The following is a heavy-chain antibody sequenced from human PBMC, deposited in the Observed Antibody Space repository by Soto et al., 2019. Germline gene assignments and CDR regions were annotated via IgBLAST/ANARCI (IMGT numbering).Heavy chain of an antibody. CDR1: GGSNSSSSYY. CDR3: AAHIYSGYQDWHFDY. V-gene: IGHV4-39*01. J-gene: IGHJ4*02. Sequence: PSETRSLTCTVSGGSNSSSSYYWGWIREPPGKGQRWIGSIYYSESTYYNQSLKSRVPISVATSKNPFSLKLSAVTAADTAVYYCAAHIYSGYQDWHFDYWGQGTLVTVS. D-gene: IGHD5-12*01. CDR2: IYYSEST.